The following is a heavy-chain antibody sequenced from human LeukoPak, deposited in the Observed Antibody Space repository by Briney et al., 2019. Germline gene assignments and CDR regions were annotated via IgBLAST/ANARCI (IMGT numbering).Heavy chain of an antibody. V-gene: IGHV4-59*01. CDR2: IYYSGST. D-gene: IGHD3-10*01. J-gene: IGHJ6*02. CDR3: ARDSTYGSGSYYYYYGMDV. CDR1: GGSISSYY. Sequence: KPSETLSLTCTVSGGSISSYYWSWIRQPPGKGLEWIGYIYYSGSTNYNPSLKSRVTISVDTSKNQFSLKLSSATAADTAVYYCARDSTYGSGSYYYYYGMDVWGQGTTVTVSS.